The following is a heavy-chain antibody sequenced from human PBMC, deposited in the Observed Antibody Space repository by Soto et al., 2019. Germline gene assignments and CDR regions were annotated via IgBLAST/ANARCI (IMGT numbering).Heavy chain of an antibody. D-gene: IGHD3-10*01. J-gene: IGHJ6*02. V-gene: IGHV3-9*01. CDR3: AKDAITMVRGVISYYGMDV. CDR1: GFTFDDYA. CDR2: ISWNSGSI. Sequence: EVQLVESGGGLVQPGRSLRLSCAASGFTFDDYAMHWVRQAPGKGLEWVSGISWNSGSIGYADSVKGRFTISRDNDKNPLYLQMNSLRAEDTALYYCAKDAITMVRGVISYYGMDVWGQGTTVTVSS.